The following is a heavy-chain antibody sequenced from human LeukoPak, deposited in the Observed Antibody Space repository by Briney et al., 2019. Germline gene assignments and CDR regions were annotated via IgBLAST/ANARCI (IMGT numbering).Heavy chain of an antibody. CDR2: INHSGST. CDR1: GGSFSGYY. D-gene: IGHD3-22*01. J-gene: IGHJ4*02. Sequence: PSETLSLTCAVYGGSFSGYYWSWIRQPPGKGLEWIGEINHSGSTNYNPPLKSRVTISVDTSKNQFSLKLSSVTAADTAVYYCARSDSSGYYYDYWGQGTLVTVSS. CDR3: ARSDSSGYYYDY. V-gene: IGHV4-34*01.